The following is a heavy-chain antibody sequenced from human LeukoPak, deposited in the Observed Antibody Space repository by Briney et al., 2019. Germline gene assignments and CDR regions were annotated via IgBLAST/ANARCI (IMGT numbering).Heavy chain of an antibody. CDR3: ARGYYDSSGILDY. CDR2: INSDGSST. V-gene: IGHV3-74*01. CDR1: GFSLSSHA. J-gene: IGHJ4*02. D-gene: IGHD3-22*01. Sequence: GGSLRLSCAASGFSLSSHAMHWVRQAPGKGLVWVSRINSDGSSTSYADSVKGRFTISRDNAKNTLYLQMNSLRAEDTAVYYCARGYYDSSGILDYWGQGTLVTVSS.